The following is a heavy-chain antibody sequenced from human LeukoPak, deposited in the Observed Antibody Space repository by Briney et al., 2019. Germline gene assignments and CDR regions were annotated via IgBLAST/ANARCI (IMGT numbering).Heavy chain of an antibody. D-gene: IGHD6-13*01. J-gene: IGHJ4*02. CDR3: ARQYSSSWYAFDY. CDR2: TSSSGSTI. V-gene: IGHV3-48*03. Sequence: QAGGSLRLSCVSSGFIFSSYVMSWVRQAPGKGLEWVSYTSSSGSTIYYADSVKGRFTISRDNAKNSLYLQMNSLRAENTAVYYCARQYSSSWYAFDYWGQGTLVTVSS. CDR1: GFIFSSYV.